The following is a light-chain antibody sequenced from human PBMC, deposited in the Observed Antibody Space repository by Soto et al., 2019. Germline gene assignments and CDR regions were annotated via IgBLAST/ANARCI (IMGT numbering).Light chain of an antibody. V-gene: IGKV3-15*01. CDR1: QSVSSN. Sequence: ESVLTQSPGTLSLSPGERATLSCRASQSVSSNYLAWYQQKPGQAPRLLIYGASTRATGIPARFSGSGSGTEFTLTINSLQSEDFAVYYCQQYNHWIITFGQGTRLENK. CDR3: QQYNHWIIT. CDR2: GAS. J-gene: IGKJ5*01.